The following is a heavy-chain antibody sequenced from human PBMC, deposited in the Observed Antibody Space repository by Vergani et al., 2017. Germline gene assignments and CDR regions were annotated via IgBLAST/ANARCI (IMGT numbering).Heavy chain of an antibody. J-gene: IGHJ4*02. CDR2: MNPNSGNT. Sequence: QVQLVQSGAEVKKPGASVKVSCKASGYTFTSYDINWVRQATGQGLEWMGWMNPNSGNTGYAQKFQGRVTMTTDTSTSTAYMELRSLRSDDTAVYYCASVHSSSSNMGDYWGQGTLVTVSS. CDR1: GYTFTSYD. V-gene: IGHV1-8*01. D-gene: IGHD6-6*01. CDR3: ASVHSSSSNMGDY.